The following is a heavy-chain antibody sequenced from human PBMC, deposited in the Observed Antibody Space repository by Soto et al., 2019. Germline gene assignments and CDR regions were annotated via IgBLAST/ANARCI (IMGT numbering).Heavy chain of an antibody. J-gene: IGHJ5*02. V-gene: IGHV4-38-2*02. CDR3: ARDLRYCSGGSCYSENWFDP. Sequence: SETLSLTCTVSGYSIRNGYYWGWIRQPPGKGLEWIGTIYHSGSTYYNPSLKSRVTISVDKSKNQFSLKLSSVTAADTAVYYCARDLRYCSGGSCYSENWFDPWGQGTLVTVSS. CDR1: GYSIRNGYY. D-gene: IGHD2-15*01. CDR2: IYHSGST.